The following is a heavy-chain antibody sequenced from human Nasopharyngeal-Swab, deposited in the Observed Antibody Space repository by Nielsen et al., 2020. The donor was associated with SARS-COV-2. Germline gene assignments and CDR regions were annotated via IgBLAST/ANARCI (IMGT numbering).Heavy chain of an antibody. D-gene: IGHD6-13*01. CDR3: ARDPGFSSTWYMGYGMDV. V-gene: IGHV6-1*01. J-gene: IGHJ6*02. CDR2: TYYRSKWFN. Sequence: WIRQSPSRGLEWLGRTYYRSKWFNDYAVSVKSRITINADTSKNRFSLHLNSVTPDDTAVYYCARDPGFSSTWYMGYGMDVWGQGTTVTVS.